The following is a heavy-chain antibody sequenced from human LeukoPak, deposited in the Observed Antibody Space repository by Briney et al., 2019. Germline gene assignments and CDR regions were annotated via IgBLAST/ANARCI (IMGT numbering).Heavy chain of an antibody. J-gene: IGHJ6*03. CDR2: IRSKAYGGTT. CDR3: TAPGSIAAAGYYYYYYYMDV. V-gene: IGHV3-49*03. Sequence: GGSLRLSCTASGFTFGDYAMSWFRQAPGKGLEWVGFIRSKAYGGTTEYAASVKGRFTISRDDSKSIAYLQMNSLKTEDTAVYYCTAPGSIAAAGYYYYYYYMDVWGKGTTVTVSS. D-gene: IGHD6-13*01. CDR1: GFTFGDYA.